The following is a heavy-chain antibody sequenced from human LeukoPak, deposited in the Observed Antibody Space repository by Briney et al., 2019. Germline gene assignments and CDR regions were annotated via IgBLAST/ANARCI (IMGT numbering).Heavy chain of an antibody. CDR2: ISSSSTI. D-gene: IGHD3-16*02. J-gene: IGHJ4*02. V-gene: IGHV3-48*02. Sequence: PGGSLRLSCAASGFTFSSYSMNWVRQAPGKGLEWVSYISSSSTIYYADSVKGRFTISRDNAKNSLYLQMNSLRDEDTAVYYCARCLLITFGGVIEPFDYWGQGTLVTVSS. CDR1: GFTFSSYS. CDR3: ARCLLITFGGVIEPFDY.